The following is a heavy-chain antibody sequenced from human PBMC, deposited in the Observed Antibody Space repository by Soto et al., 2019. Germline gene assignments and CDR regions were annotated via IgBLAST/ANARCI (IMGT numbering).Heavy chain of an antibody. Sequence: EVQLVESGGGLVQPGGSLRLSCAASGFTFSSYSMNWVRQAPGKGLEWVSYISSSSSTIYYADSVKGRFTISRDNTKNSLYLQMNSLRDEDTAVYYCARDRDGEADYYYGMDVWGQGTTVTVSS. J-gene: IGHJ6*02. D-gene: IGHD3-10*01. CDR2: ISSSSSTI. CDR1: GFTFSSYS. V-gene: IGHV3-48*02. CDR3: ARDRDGEADYYYGMDV.